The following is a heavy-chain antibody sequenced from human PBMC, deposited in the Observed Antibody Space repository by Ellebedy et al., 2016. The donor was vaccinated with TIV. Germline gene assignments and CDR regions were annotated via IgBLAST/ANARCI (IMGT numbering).Heavy chain of an antibody. V-gene: IGHV4-39*07. CDR2: IYYSGST. Sequence: MPSETLSLTCTVSGDSISSKFYWGWIRQPPGKGLEWIGTIYYSGSTYYNLSLKSRAIMSIETFKNSFFLRLNSVTASDTAVYFCARSRTGYALFGRTQNGFDIWGQGYPVTVSS. D-gene: IGHD2-2*01. CDR1: GDSISSKFY. CDR3: ARSRTGYALFGRTQNGFDI. J-gene: IGHJ4*02.